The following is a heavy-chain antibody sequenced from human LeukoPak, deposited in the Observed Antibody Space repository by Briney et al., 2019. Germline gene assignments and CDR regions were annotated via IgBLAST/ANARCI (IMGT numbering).Heavy chain of an antibody. Sequence: ASVTVSCKVSGYTLTELSMHWVRQAPGKGLEWMGGFDPEDGETIYAQKFQGRVTMTEGTSTDTAYMELSSLRSEDTVVYYCATVSFNYYDRRGFDYWGQGTLVTVSS. CDR1: GYTLTELS. J-gene: IGHJ4*02. CDR2: FDPEDGET. D-gene: IGHD3-22*01. V-gene: IGHV1-24*01. CDR3: ATVSFNYYDRRGFDY.